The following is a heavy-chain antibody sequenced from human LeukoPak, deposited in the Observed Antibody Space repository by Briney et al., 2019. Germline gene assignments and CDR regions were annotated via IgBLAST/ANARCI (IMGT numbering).Heavy chain of an antibody. Sequence: GGSLRPSCAASGFTFSSFDMHWVRQPAGQGLEGVSTIGTAIDTYYPGSVEGRFTLSRDHSKNSLYLQMNSLTAGDTAVYYCARGPPRGKYYYMDVWGKGTTVTVSS. J-gene: IGHJ6*03. CDR1: GFTFSSFD. V-gene: IGHV3-13*01. CDR2: IGTAIDT. CDR3: ARGPPRGKYYYMDV. D-gene: IGHD1-1*01.